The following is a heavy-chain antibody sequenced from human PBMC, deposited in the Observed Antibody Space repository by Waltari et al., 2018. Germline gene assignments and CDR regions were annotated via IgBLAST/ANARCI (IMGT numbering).Heavy chain of an antibody. Sequence: EVQLVESGGGLVQPGRSLRLSCTGSGFTFSNFWMTWVRQAPGKGLEWVANIKGDGSENHYLDSVRGRFTVSRDNARNSLYLQMNSLRADDTAVYYCASGGHVDYCGQGTLVTVSS. J-gene: IGHJ4*02. V-gene: IGHV3-7*03. CDR2: IKGDGSEN. D-gene: IGHD3-16*01. CDR1: GFTFSNFW. CDR3: ASGGHVDY.